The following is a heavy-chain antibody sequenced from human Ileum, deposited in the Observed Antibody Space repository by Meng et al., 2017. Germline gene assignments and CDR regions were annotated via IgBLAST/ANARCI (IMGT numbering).Heavy chain of an antibody. CDR3: ARSPRGMD. Sequence: GVLKISCAASGLSVGRNHMSWIRQAPGRGLEWVSVIYSDGKTSYAESVKGRFTISRDIFKNTLYLQVKTLRSEDTAVYYCARSPRGMDWGQGTLVTVSS. D-gene: IGHD2-8*01. CDR1: GLSVGRNH. CDR2: IYSDGKT. J-gene: IGHJ4*02. V-gene: IGHV3-66*02.